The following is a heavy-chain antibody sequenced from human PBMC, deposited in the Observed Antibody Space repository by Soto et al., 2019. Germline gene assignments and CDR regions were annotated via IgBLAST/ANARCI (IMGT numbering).Heavy chain of an antibody. CDR1: GYTFTSYG. J-gene: IGHJ4*02. D-gene: IGHD5-18*01. CDR2: ISAYNGNT. Sequence: GASVKVSCKASGYTFTSYGISWVRQAPGQGLEWMGWISAYNGNTNYAQKLQGRVTMTTDTSTSTAYMELRSLRSDDTAVYYCARDLGLRDTHYFDYWGQGTLVTVSS. V-gene: IGHV1-18*01. CDR3: ARDLGLRDTHYFDY.